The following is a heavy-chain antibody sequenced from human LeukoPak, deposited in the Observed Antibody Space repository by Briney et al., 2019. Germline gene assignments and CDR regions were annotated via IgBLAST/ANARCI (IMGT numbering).Heavy chain of an antibody. CDR1: GDSISSYY. CDR2: IYYSGST. J-gene: IGHJ5*02. Sequence: SETLSLTCSVSGDSISSYYWSWIRQPPGKGLEWIGYIYYSGSTNYNPSLKSRVTMSIDTSKNQFSLNLNSVTAADTAVYYCARGFYDSSGYSNCFDPWGQGTLVTVSS. V-gene: IGHV4-59*01. D-gene: IGHD3-22*01. CDR3: ARGFYDSSGYSNCFDP.